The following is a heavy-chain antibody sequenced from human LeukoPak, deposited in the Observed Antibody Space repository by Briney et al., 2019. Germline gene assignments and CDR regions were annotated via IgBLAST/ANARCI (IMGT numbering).Heavy chain of an antibody. CDR1: GFIFSTIY. D-gene: IGHD1-26*01. CDR3: ARGPYRFAFDI. J-gene: IGHJ3*02. Sequence: PGGSLRLSCAASGFIFSTIYMSWVRQTPGQGLEWVANINVDGTAEYYVDSVKGRFTISRDNAKNSLYLQMNSLRAEDTAVYYCARGPYRFAFDIWGQGTVVLVSS. V-gene: IGHV3-7*03. CDR2: INVDGTAE.